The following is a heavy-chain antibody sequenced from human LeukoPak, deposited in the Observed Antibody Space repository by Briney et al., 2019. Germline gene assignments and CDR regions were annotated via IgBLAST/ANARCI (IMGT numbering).Heavy chain of an antibody. Sequence: ASVKVSCKASGYTFTGYYMHWVRQAPGQGLEWMGWINPNSGGTNYAQKFQGWVTMTRDTSISTAYMELSRLRSDDTAVYYCARGPPRGYSGYDAGYWFDPWGQGTLVTVSS. CDR3: ARGPPRGYSGYDAGYWFDP. V-gene: IGHV1-2*04. D-gene: IGHD5-12*01. CDR1: GYTFTGYY. CDR2: INPNSGGT. J-gene: IGHJ5*02.